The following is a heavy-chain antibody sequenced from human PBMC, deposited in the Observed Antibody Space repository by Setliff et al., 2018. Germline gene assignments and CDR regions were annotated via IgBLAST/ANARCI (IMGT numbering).Heavy chain of an antibody. CDR1: GGSFSGYY. D-gene: IGHD3-16*01. CDR2: LKYSGST. J-gene: IGHJ4*02. CDR3: ARLRGAFDY. Sequence: SETLSLTCAVYGGSFSGYYWSWIRQPPGKGLEWIGSLKYSGSTYYNPSLKSRVTISVDTSKNQFSLRLNSATAADTAVYYCARLRGAFDYWGQGTLVTVSS. V-gene: IGHV4-34*01.